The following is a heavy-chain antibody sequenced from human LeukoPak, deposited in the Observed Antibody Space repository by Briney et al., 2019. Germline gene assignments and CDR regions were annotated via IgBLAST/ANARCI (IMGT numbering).Heavy chain of an antibody. CDR1: GGTFSSYA. D-gene: IGHD6-19*01. Sequence: GASVKVSCKASGGTFSSYAISWVRQAPGQGLEWMGGIIPIFGTANYAQKFQGRVTITADESTNTAYMELSSLRSEDTAVYYCARVSIAVAAGDFDYWGQGTLVTVSS. CDR2: IIPIFGTA. V-gene: IGHV1-69*01. J-gene: IGHJ4*02. CDR3: ARVSIAVAAGDFDY.